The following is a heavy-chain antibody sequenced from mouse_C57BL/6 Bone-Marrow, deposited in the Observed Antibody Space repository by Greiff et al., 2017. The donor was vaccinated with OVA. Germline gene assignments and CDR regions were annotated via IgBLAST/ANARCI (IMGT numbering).Heavy chain of an antibody. V-gene: IGHV1-42*01. CDR3: ARRIYYYGSSPHFDY. D-gene: IGHD1-1*01. Sequence: EVQLQQSGPELVKPGASVKISCKASGYSFTGYYMNWVKQSPEKSLEWIGEINPSTGGTTYNQKFKAKATLTVDKSSSTAYMQLSSLTSEDSAVYFCARRIYYYGSSPHFDYWGQGTTLTVSS. J-gene: IGHJ2*01. CDR1: GYSFTGYY. CDR2: INPSTGGT.